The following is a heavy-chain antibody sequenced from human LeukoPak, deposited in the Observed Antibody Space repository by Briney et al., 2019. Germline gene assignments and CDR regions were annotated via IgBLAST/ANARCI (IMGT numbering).Heavy chain of an antibody. V-gene: IGHV3-30-3*01. CDR2: ISYDGSNK. Sequence: SGGSLRLSCAASGFTFSSYAMQWVCQAPGKGLEGVAVISYDGSNKDYADSVKGRFPISRDNSKNTLYLQMNSLRAEDTAVYYCARDPKPSSGYPFYFDYWGQGTLVTVSS. J-gene: IGHJ4*02. CDR1: GFTFSSYA. CDR3: ARDPKPSSGYPFYFDY. D-gene: IGHD3-22*01.